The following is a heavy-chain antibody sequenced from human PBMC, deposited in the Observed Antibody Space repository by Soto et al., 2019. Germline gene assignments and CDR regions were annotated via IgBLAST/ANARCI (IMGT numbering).Heavy chain of an antibody. V-gene: IGHV4-34*01. CDR3: ARRRAVTAIQIDY. CDR1: GGSFSGYY. D-gene: IGHD2-21*02. CDR2: INHSGST. Sequence: SETLSLTCAVYGGSFSGYYWSWIRQPPGKGLEWIGEINHSGSTNYNPSLKSRVTISVDTSKNQFSLKLSSVTAADTAVYYCARRRAVTAIQIDYWGQGTLVTVSS. J-gene: IGHJ4*02.